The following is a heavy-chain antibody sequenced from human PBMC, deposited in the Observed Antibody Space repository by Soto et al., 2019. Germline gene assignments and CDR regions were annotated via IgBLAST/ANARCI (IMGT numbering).Heavy chain of an antibody. CDR1: GFTFSNYD. CDR2: IDIAGAT. Sequence: GGSLRLSCAASGFTFSNYDMHWVRQTTGKGLEWVSTIDIAGATYYPDSVKGRFTISREKAKNSLYLQMNSLRADDTAVYYCARAARWLQSRYFDLWGRGTLVTVSS. CDR3: ARAARWLQSRYFDL. V-gene: IGHV3-13*01. D-gene: IGHD5-12*01. J-gene: IGHJ2*01.